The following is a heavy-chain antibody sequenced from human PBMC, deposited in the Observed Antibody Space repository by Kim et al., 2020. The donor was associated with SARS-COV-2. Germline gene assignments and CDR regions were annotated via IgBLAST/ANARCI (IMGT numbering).Heavy chain of an antibody. D-gene: IGHD1-1*01. J-gene: IGHJ3*02. CDR3: ATTISWAFDI. CDR2: NT. V-gene: IGHV1-45*02. Sequence: NTNYAQKFQDRVTITRDRSMSTAYMELSSLRSEDTAMYYCATTISWAFDIWGQGTMVTVSS.